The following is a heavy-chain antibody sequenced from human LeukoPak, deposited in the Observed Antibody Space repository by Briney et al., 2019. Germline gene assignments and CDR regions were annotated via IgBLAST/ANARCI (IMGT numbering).Heavy chain of an antibody. D-gene: IGHD6-19*01. J-gene: IGHJ4*02. CDR1: GFTLNNVW. Sequence: GGSLRLSCAASGFTLNNVWMSWVRQAPGKGLEWVGRIKSKTDGGTTDYAAPVKGRFTVSRDDSKNTLYLQMNSLRAEDTAVYYCAKVAVAGTGDYWGQGTLVTVSS. CDR3: AKVAVAGTGDY. V-gene: IGHV3-15*01. CDR2: IKSKTDGGTT.